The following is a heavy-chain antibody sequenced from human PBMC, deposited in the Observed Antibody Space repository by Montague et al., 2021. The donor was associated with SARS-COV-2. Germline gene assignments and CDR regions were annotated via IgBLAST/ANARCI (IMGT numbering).Heavy chain of an antibody. V-gene: IGHV4-59*01. Sequence: SETLSPTCTVSGGPISSYYWSWIRQPPGKGLEWIGYIYYSGSTNYNPSLKSRVTISVDTSKNQFSLKLSSVTAADTAVYYCARAAGYNWNYGYNWFDPWGQGTLVTVSS. D-gene: IGHD1-7*01. CDR2: IYYSGST. CDR3: ARAAGYNWNYGYNWFDP. J-gene: IGHJ5*02. CDR1: GGPISSYY.